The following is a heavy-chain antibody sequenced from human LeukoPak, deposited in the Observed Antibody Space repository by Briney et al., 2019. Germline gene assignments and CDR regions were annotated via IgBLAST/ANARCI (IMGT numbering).Heavy chain of an antibody. J-gene: IGHJ4*02. Sequence: PGGSLRLSCAASGFPFSNYAMSWVRQAPGKGLEWVSGINWNGGSTGYVDSVKGRFTISRDNAKNSLYLQMNSLRAEDTALYYCARDRPMRYSSGWSGYYFDYWGQGTLVTVSS. CDR2: INWNGGST. V-gene: IGHV3-20*04. CDR1: GFPFSNYA. CDR3: ARDRPMRYSSGWSGYYFDY. D-gene: IGHD6-19*01.